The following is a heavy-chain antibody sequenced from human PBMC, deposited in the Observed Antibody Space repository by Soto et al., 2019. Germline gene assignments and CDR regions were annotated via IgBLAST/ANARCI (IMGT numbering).Heavy chain of an antibody. CDR3: ARPDFGDYWYFDL. CDR2: IIPALGTA. CDR1: GGTFSSHT. D-gene: IGHD4-17*01. V-gene: IGHV1-69*08. J-gene: IGHJ2*01. Sequence: QDPLVQSGAEVKKPGSSVKVSCKASGGTFSSHTFSWVRQAPGQGLEWMGRIIPALGTATYAQKFQGRVTITADECATTVYMELNSLRSEDTAVYYCARPDFGDYWYFDLWGRGTLVTVSS.